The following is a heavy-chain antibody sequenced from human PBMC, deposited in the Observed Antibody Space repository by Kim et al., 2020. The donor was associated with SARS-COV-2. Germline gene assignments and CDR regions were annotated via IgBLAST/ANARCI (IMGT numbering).Heavy chain of an antibody. CDR2: INPSGGST. J-gene: IGHJ6*02. D-gene: IGHD5-18*01. CDR1: GYTYTSYY. V-gene: IGHV1-46*01. CDR3: ARVPRIQLWSPSYGMDV. Sequence: ASVKVSCKASGYTYTSYYMHWVRQAPGQGLEWMGIINPSGGSTSHAQKVQGRVTMTRDTSTSTVYMELSSLRSEDTAVYYCARVPRIQLWSPSYGMDVWGQGTTVTVSS.